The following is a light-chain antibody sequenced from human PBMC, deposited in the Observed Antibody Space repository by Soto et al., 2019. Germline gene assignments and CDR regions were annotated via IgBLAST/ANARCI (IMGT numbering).Light chain of an antibody. V-gene: IGLV2-23*01. CDR3: CSYAGSNSYVI. J-gene: IGLJ2*01. CDR2: EGS. Sequence: QSALTQAGSVSGSPGQSITISCTGTSSDVGSYNLVSWYQQQPGKAPKLMIYEGSKRPSGVSNRFSASKSGNTASLTISGLQAEDEAEYYCCSYAGSNSYVIFGGGTKVTVL. CDR1: SSDVGSYNL.